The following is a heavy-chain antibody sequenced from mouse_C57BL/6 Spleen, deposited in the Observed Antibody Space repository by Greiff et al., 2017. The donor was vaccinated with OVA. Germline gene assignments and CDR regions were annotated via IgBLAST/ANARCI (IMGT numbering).Heavy chain of an antibody. D-gene: IGHD1-1*01. CDR2: IYIGNGYT. V-gene: IGHV1-58*01. CDR3: ARGDFTTVVGPYVDY. CDR1: GYTFTSYG. Sequence: VQLKESGAELVRPGSSVKMSCKTSGYTFTSYGITWVKQRPGQGLEWIGYIYIGNGYTEYNEKFQGKATLTSDTSSSTAYMQLSSLTSENSAIYFCARGDFTTVVGPYVDYWGQGTTLTVSS. J-gene: IGHJ2*01.